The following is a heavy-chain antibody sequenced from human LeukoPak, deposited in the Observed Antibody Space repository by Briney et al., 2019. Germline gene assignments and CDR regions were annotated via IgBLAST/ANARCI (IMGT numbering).Heavy chain of an antibody. D-gene: IGHD4-23*01. CDR1: GFTFSNYG. CDR3: ARSVVTPSSWFDP. Sequence: GRSLRLSCVASGFTFSNYGIHWVRQAPGKGLEWVASISWDGRNKRYADSVTGRFTISRDNSQNTLYLQMNSLRGEDTAVYYCARSVVTPSSWFDPWGQGTLVTVSS. J-gene: IGHJ5*02. V-gene: IGHV3-30*03. CDR2: ISWDGRNK.